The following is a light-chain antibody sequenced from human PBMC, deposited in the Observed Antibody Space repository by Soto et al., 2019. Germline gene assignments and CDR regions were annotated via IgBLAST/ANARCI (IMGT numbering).Light chain of an antibody. CDR2: DVS. Sequence: QSALTQPASVSGSPGQSITISCTGTSSDVGGYNSVSWYQQHPGKAPKLMIYDVSNRPSGVSSRFSGSKSGNTASLTISGLHAEDEADYYCSSYTSSSTPGVFGGGTQLTVL. CDR3: SSYTSSSTPGV. J-gene: IGLJ2*01. CDR1: SSDVGGYNS. V-gene: IGLV2-14*01.